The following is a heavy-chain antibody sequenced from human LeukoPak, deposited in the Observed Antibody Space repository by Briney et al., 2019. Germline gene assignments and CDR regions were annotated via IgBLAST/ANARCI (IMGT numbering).Heavy chain of an antibody. D-gene: IGHD3-3*01. CDR1: GYTFTSYD. J-gene: IGHJ6*03. V-gene: IGHV1-8*01. Sequence: ASVKVSCKASGYTFTSYDINWVRQATGQGLEWMGWMNPNSGNTGYAQKFQGRVTMTRNTSISTAYMELSSLRSEDTAVYYCARDRDYDFWSGSYGYYYYYMDVWGKGTTVTVSS. CDR2: MNPNSGNT. CDR3: ARDRDYDFWSGSYGYYYYYMDV.